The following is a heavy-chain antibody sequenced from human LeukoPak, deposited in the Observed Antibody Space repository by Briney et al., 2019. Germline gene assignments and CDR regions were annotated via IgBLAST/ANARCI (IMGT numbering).Heavy chain of an antibody. J-gene: IGHJ4*02. CDR1: GGSISSSNW. CDR3: ARHNPYYDFWSGYYVPYYFDY. V-gene: IGHV4-4*02. D-gene: IGHD3-3*01. CDR2: IYHSGST. Sequence: PSGTPSLTCAVSGGSISSSNWWSWVRQPPGKGLEWIGEIYHSGSTNYNPSLKSRVTISVDKSKNQFSLKLSSVTAADTAVYYCARHNPYYDFWSGYYVPYYFDYWGQGTLVTASS.